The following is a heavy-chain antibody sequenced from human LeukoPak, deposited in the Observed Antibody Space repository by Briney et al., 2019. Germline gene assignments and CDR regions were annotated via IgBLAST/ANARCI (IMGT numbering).Heavy chain of an antibody. D-gene: IGHD3-3*01. J-gene: IGHJ3*02. V-gene: IGHV4-59*01. CDR2: IDYSGST. CDR1: GGTISRNY. CDR3: ARGRFLDAFDI. Sequence: SETLSLTCTVSGGTISRNYWSWIRQPPGEGLEWVAYIDYSGSTNYNPSLKSRLTISMDASKNQFSLKLSSVTAADTAVYYCARGRFLDAFDIWGQGTMVTVSS.